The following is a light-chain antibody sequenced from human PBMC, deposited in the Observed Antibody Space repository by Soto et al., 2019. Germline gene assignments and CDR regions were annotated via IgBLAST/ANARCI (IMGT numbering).Light chain of an antibody. CDR3: CSYGGSNNVV. J-gene: IGLJ3*02. V-gene: IGLV2-8*01. CDR1: RSDVGIYNF. CDR2: EVS. Sequence: QSALTQPPSASGSPGQSVTISCTGTRSDVGIYNFVSWYQVHPGKAPKLVIYEVSKRPSGVPDRFSGSKSGNTASLTVSGLQAEDEADYYCCSYGGSNNVVFGGGTKLTVL.